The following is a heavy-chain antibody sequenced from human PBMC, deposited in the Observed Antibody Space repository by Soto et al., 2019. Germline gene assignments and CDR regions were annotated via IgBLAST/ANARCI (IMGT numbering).Heavy chain of an antibody. V-gene: IGHV4-4*02. J-gene: IGHJ4*02. Sequence: KPSETLSLTCGVFGGSISNSNWWTWVRQPPGKGLEWIGEIYHTGSTNYNSSLMSRATISLDKPNNQFSLKLSSVTAADTAVYYCAHRPIVGAAIWGQGTLVTVSS. CDR2: IYHTGST. D-gene: IGHD1-26*01. CDR1: GGSISNSNW. CDR3: AHRPIVGAAI.